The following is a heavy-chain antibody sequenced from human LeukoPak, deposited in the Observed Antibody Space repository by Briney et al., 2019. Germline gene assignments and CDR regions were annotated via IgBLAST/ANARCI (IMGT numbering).Heavy chain of an antibody. D-gene: IGHD2-21*02. V-gene: IGHV3-74*01. CDR1: GFIFSNYW. Sequence: GGSLRLSCAASGFIFSNYWMHWVRQAPGKGLVLVSRINDDGRSTSYADSVKGRFTTSRDNAKNTLYLQMNSLRAEDTAVYYCARAYCGGNCYSRAMDYWGQGTAVTVSS. J-gene: IGHJ4*02. CDR3: ARAYCGGNCYSRAMDY. CDR2: INDDGRST.